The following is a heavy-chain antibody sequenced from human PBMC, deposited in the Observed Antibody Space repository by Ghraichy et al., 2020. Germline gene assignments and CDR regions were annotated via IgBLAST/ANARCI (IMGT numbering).Heavy chain of an antibody. Sequence: SVKVSCKASGGAFSSYGVSWVRQAPGQGLKWMGGIIPIFAAARYAQKFQGRVTMTADESTSTAYMELSSLRSEDTAVYYCARVPGAPFYDASAYYFDSWGQGTLVTVSS. CDR2: IIPIFAAA. D-gene: IGHD2/OR15-2a*01. CDR3: ARVPGAPFYDASAYYFDS. V-gene: IGHV1-69*13. CDR1: GGAFSSYG. J-gene: IGHJ4*02.